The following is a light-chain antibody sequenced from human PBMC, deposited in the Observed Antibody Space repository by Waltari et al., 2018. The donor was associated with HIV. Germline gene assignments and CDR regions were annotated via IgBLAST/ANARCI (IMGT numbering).Light chain of an antibody. CDR2: DVS. CDR3: HQYDNLPPT. V-gene: IGKV1-33*01. J-gene: IGKJ3*01. Sequence: DIQMTQSPSSLSASVGDRVTITCQASQDISNHLNWYQQKPGKAPKFLIYDVSNLDIGVPSRFSGSGSGTDFTFTISSLQPEDIATYYCHQYDNLPPTFGPGTKVDIK. CDR1: QDISNH.